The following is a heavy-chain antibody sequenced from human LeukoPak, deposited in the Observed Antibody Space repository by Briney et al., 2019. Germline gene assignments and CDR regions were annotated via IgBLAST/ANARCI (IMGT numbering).Heavy chain of an antibody. D-gene: IGHD5-18*01. J-gene: IGHJ4*02. CDR2: INHSGST. CDR1: GGSFSGYY. Sequence: SETLPLTCAVYGGSFSGYYWSWIRQPPGKGLEWIGEINHSGSTSYNSSLKSRVTMSVDTSKSQFSLKLSSVTAADTAVYYCARLDTAIHNLDFWGQGTLVTVSS. V-gene: IGHV4-34*01. CDR3: ARLDTAIHNLDF.